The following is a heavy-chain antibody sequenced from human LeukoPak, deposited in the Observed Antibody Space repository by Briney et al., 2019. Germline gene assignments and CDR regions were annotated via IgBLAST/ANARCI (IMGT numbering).Heavy chain of an antibody. CDR1: GFSLTTSGVG. CDR2: INWDDQK. D-gene: IGHD3-22*01. CDR3: AHRRDSSGYQYRYWFAP. Sequence: SGPTLLKPTQTLTLTCTFSGFSLTTSGVGVGWIRQPPGKALEWLAPINWDDQKVYSPSLQSRLSITKDTSKNQVVLTMANVDPVDTATYYCAHRRDSSGYQYRYWFAPWGQGTLVTVSS. J-gene: IGHJ5*02. V-gene: IGHV2-5*02.